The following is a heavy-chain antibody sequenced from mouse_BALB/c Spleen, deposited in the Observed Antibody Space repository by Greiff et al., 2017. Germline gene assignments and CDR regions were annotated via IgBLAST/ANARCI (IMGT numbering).Heavy chain of an antibody. CDR2: INPSNGGT. V-gene: IGHV1S81*02. Sequence: QVQLKESGAELVKPGASVKLSCKASGYTFTSYYMYWVKQRPGQGLEWIGEINPSNGGTNFNEKFKSKATLTVDKSSSTAYMQLSSLTSEDSAVYYCTRSRAAKVDYAMDYWGQGTSVTVSS. CDR3: TRSRAAKVDYAMDY. D-gene: IGHD1-2*01. CDR1: GYTFTSYY. J-gene: IGHJ4*01.